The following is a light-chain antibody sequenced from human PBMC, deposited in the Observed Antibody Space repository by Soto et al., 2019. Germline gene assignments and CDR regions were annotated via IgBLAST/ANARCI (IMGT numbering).Light chain of an antibody. CDR2: GAS. CDR3: HQYDRSPRT. Sequence: EIVLTQSPGTLSLSPGERATLSCRASQSVSSGFLAWYQQKPGQAPRLLIYGASSRATGIPERFSGSGSGTDFTLTISRLESEDFAVYYCHQYDRSPRTFGQGTKVEIK. V-gene: IGKV3-20*01. J-gene: IGKJ1*01. CDR1: QSVSSGF.